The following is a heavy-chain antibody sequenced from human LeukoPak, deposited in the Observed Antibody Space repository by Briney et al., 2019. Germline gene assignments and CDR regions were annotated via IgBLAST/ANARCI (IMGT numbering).Heavy chain of an antibody. V-gene: IGHV4-34*01. D-gene: IGHD3-10*01. CDR1: GGSFSGYY. CDR2: INHSGST. CDR3: ARAGAQGSYYNGPCYYGMDV. Sequence: SETLSLTCAVYGGSFSGYYWSWIRQPPGKGLEWIGEINHSGSTNYNPSLKSRVTISVDTSKNQFSLKLSSVTAADTAVYYCARAGAQGSYYNGPCYYGMDVWGQGTTVTVSS. J-gene: IGHJ6*02.